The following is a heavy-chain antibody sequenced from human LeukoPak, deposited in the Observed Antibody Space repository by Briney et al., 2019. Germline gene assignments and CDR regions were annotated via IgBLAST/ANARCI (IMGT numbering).Heavy chain of an antibody. CDR3: ATLARGGAFDL. V-gene: IGHV3-66*04. J-gene: IGHJ3*01. CDR1: GFTVSSNY. D-gene: IGHD3-16*01. CDR2: IYSGGST. Sequence: AGGSLRLSCAASGFTVSSNYMSWVRQAPGKGLEWGSVIYSGGSTYYADSVKGRFTLSRDHSKNTLYLQMNSLRAEDTAVYYCATLARGGAFDLWGQGTMVTVSS.